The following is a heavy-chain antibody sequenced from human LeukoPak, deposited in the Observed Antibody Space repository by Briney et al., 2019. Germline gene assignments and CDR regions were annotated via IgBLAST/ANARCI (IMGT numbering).Heavy chain of an antibody. CDR1: GFTFSSNW. CDR3: VRDLGGRSGH. V-gene: IGHV3-74*01. Sequence: GGSLRLSCAASGFTFSSNWMHWVRQAPGKGLMWVSRINEDGSTTNYADSVKGRSTIFRDNAKNTLYLQMNSLRAEDTAVYYCVRDLGGRSGHWGQGTLVTVSS. D-gene: IGHD1-26*01. J-gene: IGHJ4*02. CDR2: INEDGSTT.